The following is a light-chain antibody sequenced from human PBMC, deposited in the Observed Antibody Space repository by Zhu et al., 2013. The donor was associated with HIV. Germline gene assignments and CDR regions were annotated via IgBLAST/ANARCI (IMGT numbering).Light chain of an antibody. Sequence: EIVMTQSPATLSVSPGERATLSCRASQSVSSNLAWYQQKPGQAPRLLIYDASNRATGIPARFSGSGSGTDFTLTISSLQSEDFAFYYCQQYNNWPITFGQGARLQIK. J-gene: IGKJ5*01. CDR2: DAS. CDR1: QSVSSN. V-gene: IGKV3D-15*01. CDR3: QQYNNWPIT.